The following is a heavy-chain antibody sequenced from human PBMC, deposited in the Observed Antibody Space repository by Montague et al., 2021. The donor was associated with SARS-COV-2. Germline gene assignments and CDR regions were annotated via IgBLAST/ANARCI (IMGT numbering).Heavy chain of an antibody. V-gene: IGHV3-21*01. J-gene: IGHJ4*02. CDR3: ARDGYASSGWYHY. D-gene: IGHD6-19*01. CDR1: GFTFSSYS. Sequence: SLRLSCAASGFTFSSYSMNWVRQAPGKGLEWVSSISSSSYIYYADSVKGRLTISRDNAKNSLYLQMNSLRAEDTAVYYCARDGYASSGWYHYWGQGTLVTVSS. CDR2: ISSSSYI.